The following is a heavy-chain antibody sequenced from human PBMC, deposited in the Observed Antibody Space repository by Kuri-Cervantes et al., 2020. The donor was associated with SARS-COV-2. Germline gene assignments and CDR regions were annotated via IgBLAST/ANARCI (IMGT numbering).Heavy chain of an antibody. CDR3: ARDSREVRMILPDY. D-gene: IGHD3-22*01. CDR2: IYPGDSDT. V-gene: IGHV5-51*01. Sequence: KVSCKGSGYSFTSYWIGWVRQMPGKGLEWMGIIYPGDSDTRYSPSFQGQVTISADKSISTAYLQWSSLKASDTAMYYCARDSREVRMILPDYWGQGTLVTVSS. CDR1: GYSFTSYW. J-gene: IGHJ4*02.